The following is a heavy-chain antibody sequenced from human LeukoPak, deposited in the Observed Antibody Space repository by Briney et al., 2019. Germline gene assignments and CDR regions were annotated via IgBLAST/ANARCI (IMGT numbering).Heavy chain of an antibody. CDR1: GFTFSDYY. J-gene: IGHJ4*02. Sequence: GGSLRLSCAASGFTFSDYYMSWIRQAPGKGLEWVSAISGSGGSTYYADSVKGRFTISRDNSKNTLYPQMNSLRAEDTAVYYCAKDLSDSSRVPGDYWGQGTLVTVSS. D-gene: IGHD6-13*01. CDR3: AKDLSDSSRVPGDY. V-gene: IGHV3-23*01. CDR2: ISGSGGST.